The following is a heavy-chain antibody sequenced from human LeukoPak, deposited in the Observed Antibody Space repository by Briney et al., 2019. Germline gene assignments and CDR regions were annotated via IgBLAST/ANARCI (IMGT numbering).Heavy chain of an antibody. V-gene: IGHV3-21*01. CDR2: ISSSSSYI. Sequence: PGGSLRLSCAASGFTFSSYSMNWVRQAPGKGLEWVSSISSSSSYIYHADSVKGRFTISRDNAKNSLYLQMNSLRAEDTAVYYCATGRDGYNYPYYFDYWGQGTLVTVSS. J-gene: IGHJ4*02. CDR1: GFTFSSYS. CDR3: ATGRDGYNYPYYFDY. D-gene: IGHD5-24*01.